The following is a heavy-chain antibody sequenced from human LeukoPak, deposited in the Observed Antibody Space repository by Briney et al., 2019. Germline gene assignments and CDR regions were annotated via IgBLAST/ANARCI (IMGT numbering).Heavy chain of an antibody. Sequence: ASVKVSCKASGYTFTGYYMHWVRQAPGQGLEWMGWINPILGIANYAQKLQGRVTITADKSTSTAYMELSSLRSEDTAVYYCARDGYSYGVVDYWGQGTLVTVSS. J-gene: IGHJ4*02. D-gene: IGHD5-18*01. V-gene: IGHV1-69*10. CDR2: INPILGIA. CDR1: GYTFTGYY. CDR3: ARDGYSYGVVDY.